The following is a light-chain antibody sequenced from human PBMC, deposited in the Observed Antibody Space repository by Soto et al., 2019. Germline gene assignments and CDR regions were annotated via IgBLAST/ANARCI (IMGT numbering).Light chain of an antibody. V-gene: IGKV1-8*01. CDR2: GAS. J-gene: IGKJ4*01. CDR1: QDIGSV. CDR3: QQSHSSPLS. Sequence: AIRMTQSPSSLSASIGDTVTITCRASQDIGSVLAWYQQKPGTAPKVLISGASDLHGGVPSRFSGSGSGTDFALTISSLQPEDSAVYYCQQSHSSPLSFGGGTKVDIK.